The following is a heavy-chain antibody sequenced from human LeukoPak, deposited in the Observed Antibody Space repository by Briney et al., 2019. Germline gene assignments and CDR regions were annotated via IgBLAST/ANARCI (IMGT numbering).Heavy chain of an antibody. Sequence: SETLSLTCAVYGGSLSGDYWSWIRQPPGRGLEWIGEINDSGSTNYNPSLKSRVTVSVDTSKNQFSLKMNSVTAADTAVFYCARRVGRGGYYFDCWGQGALVTVST. D-gene: IGHD3/OR15-3a*01. CDR2: INDSGST. J-gene: IGHJ4*02. CDR3: ARRVGRGGYYFDC. V-gene: IGHV4-34*01. CDR1: GGSLSGDY.